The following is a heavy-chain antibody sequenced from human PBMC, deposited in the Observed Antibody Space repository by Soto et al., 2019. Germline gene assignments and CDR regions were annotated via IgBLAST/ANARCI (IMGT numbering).Heavy chain of an antibody. CDR3: AKDLPWTGSYQGGCMDV. CDR1: GFTLSNYA. Sequence: ESGGGVVRPGRSLRLSCAASGFTLSNYAMHWVRQAPGKGLEWVAVISHDGGNKYYADSVKGRHTISRDNSKNTLYLQMNSLRTEDTAVYSCAKDLPWTGSYQGGCMDVWGQGTTVTVSS. D-gene: IGHD1-26*01. V-gene: IGHV3-30*18. J-gene: IGHJ6*02. CDR2: ISHDGGNK.